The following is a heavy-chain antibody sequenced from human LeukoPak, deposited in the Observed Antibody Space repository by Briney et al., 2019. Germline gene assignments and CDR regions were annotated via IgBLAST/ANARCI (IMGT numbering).Heavy chain of an antibody. J-gene: IGHJ3*02. Sequence: GGSLRLSCAGSGFIFNNYAMHWVRQPPGKGLEWVSGISWNSGSIDYADSVKGRFTISRDNSKNTLYLQMNSLRAEDTAVYYCARAGDKWLVKALADAFDIWGQGTMVTVSS. D-gene: IGHD6-19*01. CDR3: ARAGDKWLVKALADAFDI. V-gene: IGHV3-9*01. CDR2: ISWNSGSI. CDR1: GFIFNNYA.